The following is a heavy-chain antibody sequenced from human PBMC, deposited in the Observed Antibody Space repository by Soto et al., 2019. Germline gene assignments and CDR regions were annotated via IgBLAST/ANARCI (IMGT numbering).Heavy chain of an antibody. Sequence: GGSLRLSCAASGFTFSSYAMSWVRQAPGKGLEWVSAISGSGGSTYYADSVKGRFTISRDNSKNTLYLQMNSLRAEDTAVYYCAKDRLEWLLHLRHNCYMDVWGKGPTVTVSS. D-gene: IGHD3-3*01. CDR1: GFTFSSYA. J-gene: IGHJ6*03. V-gene: IGHV3-23*01. CDR2: ISGSGGST. CDR3: AKDRLEWLLHLRHNCYMDV.